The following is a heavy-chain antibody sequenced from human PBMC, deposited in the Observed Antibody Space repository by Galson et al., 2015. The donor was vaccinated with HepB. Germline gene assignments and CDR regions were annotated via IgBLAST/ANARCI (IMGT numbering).Heavy chain of an antibody. D-gene: IGHD2-2*01. CDR1: GFTFSSYW. V-gene: IGHV3-7*03. Sequence: SLRLSCAASGFTFSSYWMSWVRQAPGKGLEWVANIKQGGSGKYYVDSVKGRFTISRDNAKNSLYLQMNSLRAEDTAVYYCARALGYCSSTSCLNWFDPWGQGTLVTVSS. J-gene: IGHJ5*02. CDR3: ARALGYCSSTSCLNWFDP. CDR2: IKQGGSGK.